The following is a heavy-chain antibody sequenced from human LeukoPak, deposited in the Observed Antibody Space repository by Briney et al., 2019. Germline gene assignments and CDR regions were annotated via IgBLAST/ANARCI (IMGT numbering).Heavy chain of an antibody. Sequence: GGSLRLSCAASGFTFSSYAMSWVRQAPGKGLEWVSTVSSSGGDTYFADSVKGRVTISRDNSKNTLYLQMNSLRAEDTAVYYCAKEGYYDTSGYYYLAAFDIWGQGTMVTVSS. J-gene: IGHJ3*02. D-gene: IGHD3-22*01. CDR3: AKEGYYDTSGYYYLAAFDI. CDR1: GFTFSSYA. V-gene: IGHV3-23*01. CDR2: VSSSGGDT.